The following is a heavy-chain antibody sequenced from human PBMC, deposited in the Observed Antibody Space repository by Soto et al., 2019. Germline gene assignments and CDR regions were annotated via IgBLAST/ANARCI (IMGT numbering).Heavy chain of an antibody. CDR1: GGSISSGGSY. Sequence: TLSPTCTVSGGSISSGGSYWSWSRQHPAKGLAWLGDIYYSGSPYYNPSLKSPVTISVDTSKNQCSLKLSYVTAAETAVYYWSGRPRVIAFDISG. CDR2: IYYSGSP. J-gene: IGHJ3*02. CDR3: SGRPRVIAFDI. D-gene: IGHD6-13*01. V-gene: IGHV4-31*01.